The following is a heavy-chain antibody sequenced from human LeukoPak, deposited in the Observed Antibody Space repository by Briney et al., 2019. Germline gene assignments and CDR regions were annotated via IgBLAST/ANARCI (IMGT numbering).Heavy chain of an antibody. CDR1: GYSFTSYD. CDR2: INTNTGNP. CDR3: ARGRRATVPSPGY. V-gene: IGHV7-4-1*02. J-gene: IGHJ4*02. D-gene: IGHD4-17*01. Sequence: ASVKVSCKASGYSFTSYDIYWVRQAPGQGLEWMGWINTNTGNPTYAQGFTGRFVFSLDTSVSTAYLQISSLKAEDTAVYYCARGRRATVPSPGYWGQGTLVTVSS.